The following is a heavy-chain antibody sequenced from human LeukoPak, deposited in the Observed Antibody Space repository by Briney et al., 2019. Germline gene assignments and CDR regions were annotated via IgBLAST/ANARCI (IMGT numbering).Heavy chain of an antibody. J-gene: IGHJ4*02. CDR1: GGSISSSSYY. CDR3: AVGSGSYRKEYCFDY. V-gene: IGHV4-39*07. Sequence: SETLSLTCTVSGGSISSSSYYWGWIRQPPGKGLEWIGEINHSGSTNYNPSLKSRVTISVDTSKNQFSLKLSSVTAADTAVYYCAVGSGSYRKEYCFDYWGQGTLVTVSS. D-gene: IGHD1-26*01. CDR2: INHSGST.